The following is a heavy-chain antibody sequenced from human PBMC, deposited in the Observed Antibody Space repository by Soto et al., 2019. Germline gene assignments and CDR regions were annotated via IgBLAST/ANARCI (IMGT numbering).Heavy chain of an antibody. V-gene: IGHV3-30*18. CDR3: AKAWGPGYSSGWYLGYYGMDV. D-gene: IGHD6-19*01. Sequence: GGSLRLSCAASGFTFSSYGMHWVRQAPGKGLEWVAVISYDGGNKYYADSVKGRFTISRDNSKNTLYLQMNSLRAEDTAVYYCAKAWGPGYSSGWYLGYYGMDVWGQGTTVTVSS. CDR1: GFTFSSYG. CDR2: ISYDGGNK. J-gene: IGHJ6*02.